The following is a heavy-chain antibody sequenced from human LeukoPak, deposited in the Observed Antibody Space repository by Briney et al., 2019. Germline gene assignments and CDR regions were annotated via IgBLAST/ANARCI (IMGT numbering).Heavy chain of an antibody. CDR2: IYPADSET. V-gene: IGHV5-51*01. CDR3: ARPNITSYYDSRGYDAFDV. D-gene: IGHD3-22*01. Sequence: GESLKISCNVSGYTFSNYWIGWVRQMPGKGLEWVGIIYPADSETRYSPSFQGQVTMSVDKSISTAYLQWSSLKASDTAMYYCARPNITSYYDSRGYDAFDVWGQGTMITVSS. J-gene: IGHJ3*01. CDR1: GYTFSNYW.